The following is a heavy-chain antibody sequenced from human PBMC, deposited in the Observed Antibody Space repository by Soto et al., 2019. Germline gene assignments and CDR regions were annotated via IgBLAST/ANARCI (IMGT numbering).Heavy chain of an antibody. CDR2: ISTYNGNT. D-gene: IGHD6-19*01. V-gene: IGHV1-18*04. CDR3: ARVVGGIPVAGSWNWFDP. Sequence: EASVKVSCKASGYTFTSYALSWVRHAPGQGLEWMGWISTYNGNTNYAQNLQGRVTMTTDISTNTAYMELRSLRSDDTAVYYCARVVGGIPVAGSWNWFDPWGQGTLVTVSS. CDR1: GYTFTSYA. J-gene: IGHJ5*02.